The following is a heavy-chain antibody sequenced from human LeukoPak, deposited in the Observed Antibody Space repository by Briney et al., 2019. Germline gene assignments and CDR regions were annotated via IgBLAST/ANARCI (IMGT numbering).Heavy chain of an antibody. V-gene: IGHV3-21*04. CDR1: AFSLSAYN. Sequence: GGSLRLSCAASAFSLSAYNMSWVRQAPGKGLEWVSSISYTGTYIYYADTVKGRFTISRDNAQNSLYLQMNSLRAEDTAIYYCVRDRGTYRPIDYWGQGTLVTVSS. CDR3: VRDRGTYRPIDY. D-gene: IGHD1-26*01. CDR2: ISYTGTYI. J-gene: IGHJ4*02.